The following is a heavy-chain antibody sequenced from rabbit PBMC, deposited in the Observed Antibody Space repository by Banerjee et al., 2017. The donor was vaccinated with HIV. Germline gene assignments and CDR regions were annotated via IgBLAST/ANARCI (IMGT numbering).Heavy chain of an antibody. CDR3: ARDGFGTGPDYDL. Sequence: QEQLEESGGGLVKPEGSLTLTCTASGFSFSNKYVMCWVRQAPGRGLEWIACINAADDSKICYASWVNGRFTISKASSTTVTLQMTSLTAADTATYFCARDGFGTGPDYDLWGQGTLVTVS. CDR1: GFSFSNKYV. CDR2: INAADDSKI. J-gene: IGHJ4*01. D-gene: IGHD7-1*01. V-gene: IGHV1S45*01.